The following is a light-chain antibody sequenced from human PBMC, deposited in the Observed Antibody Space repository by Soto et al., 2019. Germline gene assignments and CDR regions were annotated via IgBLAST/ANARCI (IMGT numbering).Light chain of an antibody. Sequence: ESVLTQSRATLSLSLGERATLSCMASESIGSYLAWYQHKLGQPPRLLIYDASNRATGIPVSFSGSGSGTDFTLTISSLEHDDFAVYYCQQRSTWHPFSFGPGTKVDIK. CDR3: QQRSTWHPFS. V-gene: IGKV3-11*01. CDR1: ESIGSY. CDR2: DAS. J-gene: IGKJ3*01.